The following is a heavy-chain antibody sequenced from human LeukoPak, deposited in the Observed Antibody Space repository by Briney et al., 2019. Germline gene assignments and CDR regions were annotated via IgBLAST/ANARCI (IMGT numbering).Heavy chain of an antibody. J-gene: IGHJ5*02. CDR3: ARLLGARNWFDP. V-gene: IGHV4-34*01. D-gene: IGHD1-26*01. Sequence: SETLSLTCAVYGGSFSGYYWSWIRQPPGKGLEWIGEINHSGSTNYNPSLKSRVTISVDTSKNQFSLKLSSVIAADTAVYYCARLLGARNWFDPWGQGTLVTVSS. CDR2: INHSGST. CDR1: GGSFSGYY.